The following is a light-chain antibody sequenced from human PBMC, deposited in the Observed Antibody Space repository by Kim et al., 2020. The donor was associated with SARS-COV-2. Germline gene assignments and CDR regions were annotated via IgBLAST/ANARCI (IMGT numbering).Light chain of an antibody. V-gene: IGKV3-15*01. J-gene: IGKJ1*01. Sequence: PGERATLSCTASQSVRSDLAWYQQKPGQAPTLLISDASTRATGIPARFSGGGSGTDFTLTISSLQSEDFAVYYCQQYNKWPRTFGQGTKVDIK. CDR1: QSVRSD. CDR3: QQYNKWPRT. CDR2: DAS.